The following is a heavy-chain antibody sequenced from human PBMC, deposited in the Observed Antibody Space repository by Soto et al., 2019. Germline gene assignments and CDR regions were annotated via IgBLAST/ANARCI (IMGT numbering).Heavy chain of an antibody. CDR2: IYYSGST. V-gene: IGHV4-31*03. J-gene: IGHJ3*02. D-gene: IGHD3-16*01. Sequence: SETLSLTCTVSGGSISSGGYYWSWIRQHPGKGLEWIGYIYYSGSTYYNPSLKSRVTISVDTSKNQFSLKLSSVTAADTAVYYCARESKSPRGDAFDIWGQGTMVTVSS. CDR3: ARESKSPRGDAFDI. CDR1: GGSISSGGYY.